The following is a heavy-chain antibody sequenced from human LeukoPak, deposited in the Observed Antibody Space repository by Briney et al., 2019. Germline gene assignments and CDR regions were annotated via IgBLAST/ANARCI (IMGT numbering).Heavy chain of an antibody. CDR1: GFIFSNYP. D-gene: IGHD3-16*01. CDR3: ARNPKKTFGGRACWFDP. J-gene: IGHJ5*02. CDR2: IYSGGST. V-gene: IGHV3-66*01. Sequence: GGSLRLSCAASGFIFSNYPMHWVRQAPGKGLEWVAVIYSGGSTYYAGSVKGRFTISRDNSKNTLYLQMNSLRAEDTAVYYCARNPKKTFGGRACWFDPWGQGTLVTVSS.